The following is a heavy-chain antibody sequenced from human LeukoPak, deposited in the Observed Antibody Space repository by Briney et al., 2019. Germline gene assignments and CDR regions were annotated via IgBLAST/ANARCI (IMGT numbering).Heavy chain of an antibody. CDR2: MYYSGST. CDR3: ARPYYYDSRIDP. J-gene: IGHJ5*02. Sequence: SETLSLTCTVSGGSISSGDYYWSWIRRPPGKGLEWIAYMYYSGSTYYNPSLKNRVTMSADTSKNQLSLKLSSVTAADTAVYYCARPYYYDSRIDPWGQGSLVTVSS. V-gene: IGHV4-30-4*01. CDR1: GGSISSGDYY. D-gene: IGHD3-22*01.